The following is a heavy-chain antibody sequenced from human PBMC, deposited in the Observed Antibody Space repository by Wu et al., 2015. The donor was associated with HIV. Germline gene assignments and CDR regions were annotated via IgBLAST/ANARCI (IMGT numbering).Heavy chain of an antibody. J-gene: IGHJ5*02. CDR1: GGTFSSYA. D-gene: IGHD3-22*01. CDR2: IIPIFGTA. CDR3: AREGYYYDSSGYPDWFDP. V-gene: IGHV1-69*12. Sequence: QVQLVQSGAEVKKPGSSVKVSCKASGGTFSSYAISWVRQAPGQGLEWMGGIIPIFGTANYAQKFQGRVTITADESTSTAYMELSSLRSEDTAVYYCAREGYYYDSSGYPDWFDPVGPGTLVTVSS.